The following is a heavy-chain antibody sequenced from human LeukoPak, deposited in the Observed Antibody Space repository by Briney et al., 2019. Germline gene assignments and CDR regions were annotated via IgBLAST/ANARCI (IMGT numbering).Heavy chain of an antibody. CDR2: ISAYNGNT. J-gene: IGHJ5*02. D-gene: IGHD6-19*01. CDR1: EYTFTSYD. V-gene: IGHV1-18*01. CDR3: ARDLVSSIAVAGTFGWFDP. Sequence: GASVKVSCKASEYTFTSYDINWVRQATGQGLEWMGWISAYNGNTNYAQKLQGRVTMTTDTSTSTAYMELRSLRSDDTAVYYCARDLVSSIAVAGTFGWFDPWGQGTPVTVSS.